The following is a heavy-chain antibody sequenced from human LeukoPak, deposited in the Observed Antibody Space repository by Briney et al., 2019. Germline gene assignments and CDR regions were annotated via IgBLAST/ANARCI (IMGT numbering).Heavy chain of an antibody. CDR1: GFTFSSYE. D-gene: IGHD2-21*02. Sequence: GGSLRLSCAASGFTFSSYEMNWARQAPGKGLEWVSYISSSGNTIYYADSVKGRFTISRDNSKNSLYLQMNTLRAEDTAVYYCARDISLNCGGDCSDGFDIWGQGTMVTVSS. CDR2: ISSSGNTI. V-gene: IGHV3-48*03. CDR3: ARDISLNCGGDCSDGFDI. J-gene: IGHJ3*02.